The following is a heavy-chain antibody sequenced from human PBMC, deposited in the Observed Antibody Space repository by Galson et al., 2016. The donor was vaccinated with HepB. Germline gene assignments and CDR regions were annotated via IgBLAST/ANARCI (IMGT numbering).Heavy chain of an antibody. Sequence: SLRLSCAASGFTFSDYYMNWIRQAPGKGLECISYIDSSGTTIYYSDSVKGRFTVSRDNAKSSLYLQMNSLRVEDTAVYYCASGLDYGDYAPHYWGQGTLATVSS. CDR2: IDSSGTTI. D-gene: IGHD4-17*01. V-gene: IGHV3-11*01. J-gene: IGHJ4*02. CDR1: GFTFSDYY. CDR3: ASGLDYGDYAPHY.